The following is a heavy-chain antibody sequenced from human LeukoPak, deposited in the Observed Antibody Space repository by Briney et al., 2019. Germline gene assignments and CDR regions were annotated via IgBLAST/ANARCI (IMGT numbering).Heavy chain of an antibody. Sequence: KPSETLSLTCTVSGGSISSYYWSWIRQPPGKGLEWIVYIYYSGSTNYNPSLKSRVTISVDTFYIQFSLKLSSVTAADTAVYYCARGYYDSSGYPRTDDYYFDYWGQGTLVTVSS. V-gene: IGHV4-59*01. CDR3: ARGYYDSSGYPRTDDYYFDY. CDR1: GGSISSYY. CDR2: IYYSGST. J-gene: IGHJ4*02. D-gene: IGHD3-22*01.